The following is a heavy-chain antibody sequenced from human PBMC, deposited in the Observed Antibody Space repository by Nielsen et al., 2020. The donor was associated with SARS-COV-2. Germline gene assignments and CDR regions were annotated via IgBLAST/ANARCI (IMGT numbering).Heavy chain of an antibody. CDR1: GLTISRNN. Sequence: GGSLRLSCAASGLTISRNNMTWVRQAPGKGLECVSVIYSGGRTDYADSVKGRFTISRHNSKNMLYLQMNSLRGEDTAVYYCASSGDGYNWSYYFDYWGQGTLVTVSS. CDR2: IYSGGRT. J-gene: IGHJ4*02. CDR3: ASSGDGYNWSYYFDY. D-gene: IGHD5-24*01. V-gene: IGHV3-53*04.